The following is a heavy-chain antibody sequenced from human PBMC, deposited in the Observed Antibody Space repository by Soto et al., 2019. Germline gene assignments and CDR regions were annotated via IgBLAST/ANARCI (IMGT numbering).Heavy chain of an antibody. CDR3: AGGGPYCSGGSCYSAEYFQH. D-gene: IGHD2-15*01. CDR1: SGSISSSNW. V-gene: IGHV4-4*02. J-gene: IGHJ1*01. CDR2: IYHSGIT. Sequence: QVQLQESGPGLVKPSGTLSLTCAVSSGSISSSNWWSWVRQPPGKGLDWIGEIYHSGITNYNPSLKSRVSISGDKSKNQFSLMLSSLTAADTAVYYCAGGGPYCSGGSCYSAEYFQHWGQGTLVTVSS.